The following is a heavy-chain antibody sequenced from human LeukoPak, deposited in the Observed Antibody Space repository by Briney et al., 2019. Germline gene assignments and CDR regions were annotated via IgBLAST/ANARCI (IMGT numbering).Heavy chain of an antibody. Sequence: GGSLRLSCAASGFTFSCYEMNWVRQAPGKGLEWVSYISSSGSTIYYADSVKGRFTISGDNAKNSLYLQMNSLRAGDTAVYYCSELGITMIGGVWGKRTTVTISS. D-gene: IGHD3-10*02. CDR2: ISSSGSTI. CDR1: GFTFSCYE. J-gene: IGHJ6*04. CDR3: SELGITMIGGV. V-gene: IGHV3-48*03.